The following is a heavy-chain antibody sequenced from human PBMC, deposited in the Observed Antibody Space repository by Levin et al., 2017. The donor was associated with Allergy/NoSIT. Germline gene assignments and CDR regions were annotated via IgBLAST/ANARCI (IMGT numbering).Heavy chain of an antibody. CDR1: GFTFNDYY. D-gene: IGHD3-10*01. Sequence: LSLTCAASGFTFNDYYLSWIRQAPGKGPEWLSCISGSSRTKYADSVKGRFTISRDNAKNSLYLQMNRLRTEDTAVYYCARDPIFGSGRGIEYWGQGTLVTVSS. CDR2: ISGSSRT. J-gene: IGHJ4*02. CDR3: ARDPIFGSGRGIEY. V-gene: IGHV3-11*05.